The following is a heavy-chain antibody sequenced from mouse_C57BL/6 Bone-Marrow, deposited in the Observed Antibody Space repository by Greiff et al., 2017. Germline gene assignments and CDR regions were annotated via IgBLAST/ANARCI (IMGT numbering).Heavy chain of an antibody. CDR1: GFSLTSYG. CDR2: IWSGGST. D-gene: IGHD2-4*01. CDR3: ARESYDYDGGTWFAY. J-gene: IGHJ3*01. Sequence: QVQLQQSGPGLVQPSQSLSITCTVSGFSLTSYGVHWVRQSPGKGLEWLGVIWSGGSTDYNAAFISRLSISKDNSKSQVFVKRNSLQADDTAIYYCARESYDYDGGTWFAYWGQGTLVTVSA. V-gene: IGHV2-2*01.